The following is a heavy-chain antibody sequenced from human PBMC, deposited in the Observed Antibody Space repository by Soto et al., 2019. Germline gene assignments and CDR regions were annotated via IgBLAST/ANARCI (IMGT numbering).Heavy chain of an antibody. CDR2: FDPEDGET. CDR3: ATMYYYGSGSYPPMDY. CDR1: GYALTELS. J-gene: IGHJ4*02. Sequence: GASVKVSCKVSGYALTELSMHWVRQAPGKGLEWMGGFDPEDGETIYAQKFQGRVTMTEDTSTDTAYMELSSLRSEDTAVYYCATMYYYGSGSYPPMDYWGQGTLVTVSS. V-gene: IGHV1-24*01. D-gene: IGHD3-10*01.